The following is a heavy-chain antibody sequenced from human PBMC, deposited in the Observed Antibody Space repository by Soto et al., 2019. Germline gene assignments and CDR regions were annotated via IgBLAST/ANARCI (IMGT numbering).Heavy chain of an antibody. V-gene: IGHV4-34*02. CDR1: GGSVNGYY. CDR2: INHTGGT. D-gene: IGHD3-3*01. Sequence: QVHLQQWGAGLLKPSETLSLTCAVYGGSVNGYYWNWIRQPPGKGLEWIGEINHTGGTHYNPSLKSRVTMSVDTSKNQFSLRLSSVTAADTAIYFCATRITVFGLLIPPFDPWGQGTQVTVSS. J-gene: IGHJ5*02. CDR3: ATRITVFGLLIPPFDP.